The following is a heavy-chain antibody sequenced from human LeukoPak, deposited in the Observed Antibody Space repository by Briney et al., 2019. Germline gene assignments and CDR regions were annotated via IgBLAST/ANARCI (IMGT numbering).Heavy chain of an antibody. CDR1: GFTFNDYW. CDR3: ARDGVTVTYYYYMDV. J-gene: IGHJ6*03. V-gene: IGHV3-7*01. Sequence: GGSLRLSCAASGFTFNDYWISWVRQAPGKGLEWVANIKQDGSEKFYVDSVKGRFTISRDNAKNSVSLQMNSLRAEDTAVYYCARDGVTVTYYYYMDVWGKGTTVTVSS. CDR2: IKQDGSEK. D-gene: IGHD4-11*01.